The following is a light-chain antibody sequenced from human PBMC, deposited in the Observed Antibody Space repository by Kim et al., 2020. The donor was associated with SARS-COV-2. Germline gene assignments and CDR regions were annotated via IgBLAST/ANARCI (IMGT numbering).Light chain of an antibody. CDR2: DVS. Sequence: QSALTQPRSVSGSPGQSVTISCTGTSSDVGGYNFVSWYQQHPGTAPQLMIYDVSKRPSGVPDRFSGSKSGNTASLTISGLQAEDEADYYCCSYAGSYTWVFGGGTQLTVL. CDR3: CSYAGSYTWV. J-gene: IGLJ3*02. CDR1: SSDVGGYNF. V-gene: IGLV2-11*01.